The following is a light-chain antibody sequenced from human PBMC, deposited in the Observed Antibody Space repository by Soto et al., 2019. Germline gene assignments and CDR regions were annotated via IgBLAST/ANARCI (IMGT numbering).Light chain of an antibody. CDR1: SSDVGSSNF. Sequence: QSALTQPASVSGSPGLSITVSCSGISSDVGSSNFVSWYQQHPGKAPKLMIFEGSKRPSGVSNRFSGSKSGDTASLTISGLQTEDEADYYCCSYAGSSWVFGGGTKVTVL. V-gene: IGLV2-23*01. CDR2: EGS. J-gene: IGLJ3*02. CDR3: CSYAGSSWV.